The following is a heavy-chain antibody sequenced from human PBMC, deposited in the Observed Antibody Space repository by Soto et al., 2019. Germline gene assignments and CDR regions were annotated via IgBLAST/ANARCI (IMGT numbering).Heavy chain of an antibody. J-gene: IGHJ6*03. Sequence: EVQLLESGGGLVQPGGSLRLSCAASGFTFSSYAMSWVRQAPGKGLEWVSSISGSGGGTYYADSVNGRFTISRDNSKNTLYLQMNSLRAEDTAVYYCAKFTSTIFGVVKDYYYYYMDVWGKGTTVTVSS. CDR1: GFTFSSYA. V-gene: IGHV3-23*01. CDR2: ISGSGGGT. CDR3: AKFTSTIFGVVKDYYYYYMDV. D-gene: IGHD3-3*01.